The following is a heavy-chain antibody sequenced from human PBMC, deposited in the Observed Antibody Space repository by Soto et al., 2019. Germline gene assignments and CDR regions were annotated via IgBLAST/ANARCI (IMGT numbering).Heavy chain of an antibody. V-gene: IGHV2-5*02. Sequence: QITLKESGPALVKPTQTLTLTCSFSGFSLSTSGVGVGWVRQAPGKALEWLMLFYWDDDRRYNPSLKSRLTFAKDTSRNQLVLTMTNMDPVDTATYYCAHGSSIVGAPAFDYWGQGILVTVSS. CDR1: GFSLSTSGVG. CDR2: FYWDDDR. CDR3: AHGSSIVGAPAFDY. D-gene: IGHD1-26*01. J-gene: IGHJ4*02.